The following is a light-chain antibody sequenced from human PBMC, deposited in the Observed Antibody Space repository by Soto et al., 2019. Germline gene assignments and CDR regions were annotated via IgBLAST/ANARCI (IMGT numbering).Light chain of an antibody. CDR3: QQCYSSPRT. CDR2: AAS. Sequence: DIQMTQSPSTLSASVGDRVTITCRASQSITTYVNWYQQKLGKAPTLLIYAASSLQSGVPSRFSGSGSGTDFTLTISSLQPEDFATYFCQQCYSSPRTFDQGTKVEI. CDR1: QSITTY. V-gene: IGKV1-39*01. J-gene: IGKJ1*01.